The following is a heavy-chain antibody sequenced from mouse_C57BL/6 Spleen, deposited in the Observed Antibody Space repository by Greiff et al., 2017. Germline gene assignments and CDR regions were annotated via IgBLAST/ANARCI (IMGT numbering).Heavy chain of an antibody. V-gene: IGHV1-7*01. CDR2: IDPYSGGT. CDR1: GYTFTSYW. CDR3: ARGYYCGTGYFDV. J-gene: IGHJ1*03. Sequence: LVESGAELAIPGASVKLSCKASGYTFTSYWMHWVKQRPGQGLEWIGRIDPYSGGTKNTPKFKSKATLTVDKPSSTAYMQLSSLTSEDSAVYYCARGYYCGTGYFDVWGTGTTVTVSS. D-gene: IGHD1-1*01.